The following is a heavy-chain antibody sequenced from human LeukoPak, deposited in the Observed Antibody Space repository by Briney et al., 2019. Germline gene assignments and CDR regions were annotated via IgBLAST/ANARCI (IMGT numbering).Heavy chain of an antibody. CDR2: ISGSGGST. D-gene: IGHD2-15*01. J-gene: IGHJ4*02. CDR3: AKVDGVVYYFDY. V-gene: IGHV3-23*01. CDR1: GFTFSSYA. Sequence: GGSLRLSCAASGFTFSSYAMSWVRQAPGKGLEWVSAISGSGGSTYYADSVKGRFTISRDNSKNTLYLQMYSLRAEDTAVYYCAKVDGVVYYFDYWGQGTLVTVSS.